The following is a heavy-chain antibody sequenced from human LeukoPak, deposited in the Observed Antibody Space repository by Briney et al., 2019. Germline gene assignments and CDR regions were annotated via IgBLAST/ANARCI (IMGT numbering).Heavy chain of an antibody. V-gene: IGHV4-59*01. J-gene: IGHJ6*03. Sequence: SETLSLTCTVSGGSISDYYWSWIRQPPGKGLEWIGYVYYIGNTNYNPSLKSRVTISVDTSKNQFSLNLNFVTAADTAVYYCARVGRSGYDYYMDVWGKGTTV. CDR2: VYYIGNT. CDR3: ARVGRSGYDYYMDV. D-gene: IGHD3-3*01. CDR1: GGSISDYY.